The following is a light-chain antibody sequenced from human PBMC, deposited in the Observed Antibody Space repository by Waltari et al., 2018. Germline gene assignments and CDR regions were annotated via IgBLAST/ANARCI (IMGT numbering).Light chain of an antibody. J-gene: IGKJ2*01. Sequence: DIQMTQSPSFLSASVGDRVTITCRASQDISNFLNWYQRKPGKAPEVLIYGASKFETGVSSRFSGNGSGTDFIFIISSLQPEDIATYYCQQYDTVPYTFGQGSKVDIK. CDR2: GAS. V-gene: IGKV1-33*01. CDR3: QQYDTVPYT. CDR1: QDISNF.